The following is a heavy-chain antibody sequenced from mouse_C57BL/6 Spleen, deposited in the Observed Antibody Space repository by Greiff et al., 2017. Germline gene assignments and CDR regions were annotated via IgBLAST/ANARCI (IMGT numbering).Heavy chain of an antibody. CDR1: GYTFTSYG. CDR3: ARSGLRLGYAMDY. CDR2: IYPRSGNT. Sequence: QVQLQQSGAELARPGASVKLSCKASGYTFTSYGISWVKQRTGQGLEWIGEIYPRSGNTYYNAKFKGKATLTADKSSSTAYMELRSLTSEDSAVYFCARSGLRLGYAMDYWGQGTSGTVSS. V-gene: IGHV1-81*01. D-gene: IGHD2-4*01. J-gene: IGHJ4*01.